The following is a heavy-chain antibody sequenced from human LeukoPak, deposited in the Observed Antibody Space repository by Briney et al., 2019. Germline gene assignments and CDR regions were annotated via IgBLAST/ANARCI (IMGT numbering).Heavy chain of an antibody. J-gene: IGHJ4*01. CDR2: LHSNGAFT. CDR1: GFTVSSNY. V-gene: IGHV3-74*01. CDR3: ARFVVVTAGDY. Sequence: GGSLRLSCAASGFTVSSNYMSWVRQAPGKGLEWVARLHSNGAFTTYADSVKGRFTISRDTAKNTLYLQMNSLRVEDTAVYYCARFVVVTAGDYWGQGTLVTVSS. D-gene: IGHD2-21*02.